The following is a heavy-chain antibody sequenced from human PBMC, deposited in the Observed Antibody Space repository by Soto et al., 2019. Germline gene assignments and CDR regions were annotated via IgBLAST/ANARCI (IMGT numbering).Heavy chain of an antibody. CDR1: GYTFTSYG. J-gene: IGHJ3*02. CDR3: AIDWWQWPPKDASDI. V-gene: IGHV1-18*01. D-gene: IGHD6-19*01. CDR2: ISAYNGNT. Sequence: ASVKVSCKASGYTFTSYGISWVRQAPGQGLEWMGWISAYNGNTNYAQKLQGRVTMTTDTSTTTAYMELRSLRSDDTAVYYCAIDWWQWPPKDASDIWGQGTMVTVSS.